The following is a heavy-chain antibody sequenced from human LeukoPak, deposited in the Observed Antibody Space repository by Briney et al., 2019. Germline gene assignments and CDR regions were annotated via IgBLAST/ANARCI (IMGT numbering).Heavy chain of an antibody. CDR1: GFTFSNSA. D-gene: IGHD3-16*01. Sequence: GGSLRLSCEASGFTFSNSAMSWVRQAPGKGLEGVSGISESGHYNYNPASAKGRFTISRDNSKNTLYLQMNNLKAEDTALYFFAKDGSWGDYYFYFYIDVWGKGTTVNVFS. CDR3: AKDGSWGDYYFYFYIDV. V-gene: IGHV3-23*01. CDR2: ISESGHYN. J-gene: IGHJ6*03.